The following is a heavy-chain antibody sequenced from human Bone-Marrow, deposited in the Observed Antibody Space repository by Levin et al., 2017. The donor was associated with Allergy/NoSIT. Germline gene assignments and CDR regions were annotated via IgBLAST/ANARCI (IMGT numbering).Heavy chain of an antibody. D-gene: IGHD3-16*01. J-gene: IGHJ4*02. CDR2: IIPIFGTA. V-gene: IGHV1-69*13. CDR1: GGTFSSYA. Sequence: SVKVSCKASGGTFSSYAISWVRQAPGQGLEWMGGIIPIFGTANYAQKFQGRVTITADESTSTAYMELSSLRSEDTAVYYCARVGDYVGGGIDYWGQGTLVTVSS. CDR3: ARVGDYVGGGIDY.